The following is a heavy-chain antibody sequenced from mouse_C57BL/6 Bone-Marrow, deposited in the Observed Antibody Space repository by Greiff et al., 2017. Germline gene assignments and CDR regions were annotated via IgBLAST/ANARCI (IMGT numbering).Heavy chain of an antibody. CDR2: LYPGDGDT. Sequence: QVQLQQSGPELVKPGASVKISCKASGYAFSSSWMNWVKQRPGKGLEWIGRLYPGDGDTNYNGKFKGKATLTADKSSSTAYMQLSSLTSEDSAVYFCARSRGNYPFDYWGQGTTLTVSS. D-gene: IGHD2-1*01. J-gene: IGHJ2*01. CDR3: ARSRGNYPFDY. V-gene: IGHV1-82*01. CDR1: GYAFSSSW.